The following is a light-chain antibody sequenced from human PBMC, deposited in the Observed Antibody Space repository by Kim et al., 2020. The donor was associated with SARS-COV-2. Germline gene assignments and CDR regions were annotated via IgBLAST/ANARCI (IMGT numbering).Light chain of an antibody. CDR2: QAS. V-gene: IGKV1-5*03. CDR3: KQYETYWT. Sequence: DIQMTQSPSTLSAFVGNRVTITCRASQSVDSWLAWYQQTPGKAPKLLIYQASKLASGVPSRFSGSGSGTDFTLIISNLQPDDSAIYYCKQYETYWTFGPGTKVDIK. J-gene: IGKJ1*01. CDR1: QSVDSW.